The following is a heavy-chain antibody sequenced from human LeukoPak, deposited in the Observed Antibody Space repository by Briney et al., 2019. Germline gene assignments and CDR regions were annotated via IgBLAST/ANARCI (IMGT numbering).Heavy chain of an antibody. D-gene: IGHD1-20*01. CDR1: GYTFTSYG. Sequence: ASVKVSCKASGYTFTSYGISWVRQAPGQGLEWMGWISAYNGNTNYAQKLQGRVTMTRDTSISTAYMELSRLRSDDTALYYCARALPPTYNLNSPDNWFDPWGQGTLVTVSS. V-gene: IGHV1-18*01. CDR2: ISAYNGNT. CDR3: ARALPPTYNLNSPDNWFDP. J-gene: IGHJ5*02.